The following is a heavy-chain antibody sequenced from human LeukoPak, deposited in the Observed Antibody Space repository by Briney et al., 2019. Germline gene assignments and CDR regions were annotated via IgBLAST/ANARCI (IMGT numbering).Heavy chain of an antibody. J-gene: IGHJ4*02. CDR2: INHSGST. D-gene: IGHD6-19*01. V-gene: IGHV4-34*01. CDR1: GGSFSGYY. Sequence: SETLSLTCAVYGGSFSGYYWSWIRQPPGKGLEWIGEINHSGSTNYNPSLKSRVTISVDTSKNQFSLKLSSVTAADTAVYYCARGQIAVATDFDYWGQGTLVTVSS. CDR3: ARGQIAVATDFDY.